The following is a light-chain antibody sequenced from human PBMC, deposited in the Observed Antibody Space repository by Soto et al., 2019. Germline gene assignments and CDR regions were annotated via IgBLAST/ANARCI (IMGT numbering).Light chain of an antibody. V-gene: IGKV3-11*01. Sequence: DIVLTQSPATLSLSPGERATLSCRASQSVSSYLVWYQQKPGQAPRLLIYDASNRATGIPARFSGSGSGTDFDLPIRSLEPEDFAVYYCYQRVDWPWTFGQGNKVAIK. J-gene: IGKJ1*01. CDR2: DAS. CDR1: QSVSSY. CDR3: YQRVDWPWT.